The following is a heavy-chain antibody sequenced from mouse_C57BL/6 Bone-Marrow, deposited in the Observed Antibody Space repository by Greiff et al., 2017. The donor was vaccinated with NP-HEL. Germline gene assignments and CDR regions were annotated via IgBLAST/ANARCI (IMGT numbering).Heavy chain of an antibody. CDR3: ARGAY. CDR2: IYPGDGDT. J-gene: IGHJ3*01. V-gene: IGHV1-80*01. Sequence: QVQLQQPGAELVKPGASVKISCKASGYEFSNYWMNWVKQRPGKGLEWIGKIYPGDGDTNYNGKFKDKATLTADKSSSTAYMQLSRLTSEDSAVYFCARGAYWGQGTLVTVSA. CDR1: GYEFSNYW.